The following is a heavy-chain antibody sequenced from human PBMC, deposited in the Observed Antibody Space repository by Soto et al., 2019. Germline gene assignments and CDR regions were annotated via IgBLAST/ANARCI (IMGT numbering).Heavy chain of an antibody. CDR2: IYYSGST. CDR1: GGSISSGDYY. J-gene: IGHJ6*02. D-gene: IGHD4-17*01. V-gene: IGHV4-30-4*01. CDR3: ARDGLRGDYVHSYGMDV. Sequence: QVQLQESGPGLVKPSQTLSLTCTVSGGSISSGDYYWSWIRQPPGKGLEWIGYIYYSGSTYYNPSLKSRVTISVDTSKNQFSLKLSSVTAADTAVYYCARDGLRGDYVHSYGMDVWGQGTTVTVSS.